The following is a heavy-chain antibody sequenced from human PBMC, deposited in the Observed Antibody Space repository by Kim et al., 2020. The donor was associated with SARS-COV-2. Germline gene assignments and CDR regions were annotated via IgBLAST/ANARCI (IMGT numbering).Heavy chain of an antibody. V-gene: IGHV5-51*01. Sequence: GESLKISCKGSGYSFTSYWIGWVRQMPGKGLEWMGIIYPGDSDTGYSPSFQGQVTISADKSLSTAYLQWSSLKASDTAMYYCASHKESHIVATVAGGYVMDVWGQGTTVTVSS. CDR3: ASHKESHIVATVAGGYVMDV. J-gene: IGHJ6*02. D-gene: IGHD5-12*01. CDR1: GYSFTSYW. CDR2: IYPGDSDT.